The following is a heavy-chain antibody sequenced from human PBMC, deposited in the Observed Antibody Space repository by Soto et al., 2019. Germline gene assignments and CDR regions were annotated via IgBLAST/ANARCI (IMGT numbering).Heavy chain of an antibody. D-gene: IGHD3-10*01. CDR3: ARHYGYYSHYMDV. J-gene: IGHJ6*03. CDR2: MHYTGFS. V-gene: IGHV4-59*08. CDR1: GDSVTSNY. Sequence: PSETLSLTCSFSGDSVTSNYLTWIRQSPEKGLEWIGYMHYTGFSHYNPSLKSRVTISVDTSKNQLTLKLSSVTAADTAVYYCARHYGYYSHYMDVWTKGTTVTVSS.